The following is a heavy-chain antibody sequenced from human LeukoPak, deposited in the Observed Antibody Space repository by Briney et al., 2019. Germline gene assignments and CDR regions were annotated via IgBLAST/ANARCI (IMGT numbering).Heavy chain of an antibody. J-gene: IGHJ5*02. CDR3: ARKLYYYDTSPAGWFDP. D-gene: IGHD3-22*01. CDR2: INQDGSGE. CDR1: GFTFSRYW. V-gene: IGHV3-7*01. Sequence: GGSLRLSCAASGFTFSRYWMSWVRQGQGKGLEWVATINQDGSGEYYVDSVKGRFTISRDNAKNSLYLQISGLRAEDTAVYHCARKLYYYDTSPAGWFDPWGQGTMVTVS.